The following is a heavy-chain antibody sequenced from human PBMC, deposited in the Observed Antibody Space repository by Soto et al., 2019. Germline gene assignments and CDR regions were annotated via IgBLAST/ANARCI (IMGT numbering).Heavy chain of an antibody. J-gene: IGHJ4*02. D-gene: IGHD3-10*01. CDR1: GGSISSKNYY. CDR3: ARTFGPRGTCSDDSDYRRSIDC. CDR2: MFYSGNT. V-gene: IGHV4-39*01. Sequence: SETLSLTCTVSGGSISSKNYYWGWIRQTPRKDLEWVGSMFYSGNTYSNPSLKSRVHISVDTSKNQISLRLASVTAADTAVYFCARTFGPRGTCSDDSDYRRSIDCWGQGTLVTVSS.